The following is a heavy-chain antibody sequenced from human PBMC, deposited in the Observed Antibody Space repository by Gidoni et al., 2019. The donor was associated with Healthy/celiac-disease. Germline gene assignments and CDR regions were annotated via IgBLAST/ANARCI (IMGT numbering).Heavy chain of an antibody. J-gene: IGHJ4*02. V-gene: IGHV3-48*01. CDR2: ISSSSRTI. D-gene: IGHD1-26*01. CDR1: GFTCSSYS. CDR3: ARDPYSGSYYYFDY. Sequence: EVQLVESGGGLVQPVGSLRLPCEAPGFTCSSYSMNWVRQAPGKGRGWVSDISSSSRTIYYADSVKGRFTISRDNAKNSLYLQMNSLRAEDTAVYYCARDPYSGSYYYFDYWGQGTLVTVSS.